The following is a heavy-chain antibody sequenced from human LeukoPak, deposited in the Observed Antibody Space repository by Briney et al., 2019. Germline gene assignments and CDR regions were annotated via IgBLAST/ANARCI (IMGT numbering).Heavy chain of an antibody. D-gene: IGHD3-10*01. CDR1: GGSISSYY. CDR2: IYYSGST. J-gene: IGHJ4*02. V-gene: IGHV4-59*08. Sequence: SETLSLTCTVSGGSISSYYWSWIRQPPGKGLEWIGYIYYSGSTNYNPSLKSRVTISVDTSENQFSLKLTSVTAADTAVYYCARQTAYYYGSGTYRFDYWGQGTLVTVSP. CDR3: ARQTAYYYGSGTYRFDY.